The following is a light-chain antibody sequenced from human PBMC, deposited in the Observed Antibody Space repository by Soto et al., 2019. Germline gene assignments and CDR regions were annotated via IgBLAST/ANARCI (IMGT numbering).Light chain of an antibody. Sequence: EILMTQSPATLSVSPGERATLSCRASQSVSSSLAWYQHKPGQAPRLLIYDASTRATGIPARFSGSGSGTESTLTISSLQSEDFAVYYCQQYNKWPPATFGQGTKVEIK. CDR2: DAS. CDR1: QSVSSS. J-gene: IGKJ1*01. V-gene: IGKV3-15*01. CDR3: QQYNKWPPAT.